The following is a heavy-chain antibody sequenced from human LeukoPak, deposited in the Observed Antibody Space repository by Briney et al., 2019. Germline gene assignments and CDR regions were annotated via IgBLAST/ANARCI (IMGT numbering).Heavy chain of an antibody. J-gene: IGHJ4*02. CDR1: GFTFSSYE. V-gene: IGHV3-48*03. CDR2: ISSSGSTI. Sequence: GGSLRLSCAASGFTFSSYEMNWVRQAPGKGLEWVSYISSSGSTIYYADSVKGRFTISRDNSKNTLYLQMSSLSAEDTAVYYCARTTTPHYYGSGSYALGYWGQGTLVTVPS. CDR3: ARTTTPHYYGSGSYALGY. D-gene: IGHD3-10*01.